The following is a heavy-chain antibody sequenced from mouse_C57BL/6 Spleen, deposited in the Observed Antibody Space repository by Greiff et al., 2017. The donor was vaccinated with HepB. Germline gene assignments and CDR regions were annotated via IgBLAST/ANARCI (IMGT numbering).Heavy chain of an antibody. Sequence: QVQLQQPGAELVRPGSSVKLSCKASGYTFTSYWMHWVKQSPIQGLEWIGNIDPSDSETHYNQKFKDKATLTVDKSSSTAYMQLSSLTSEDSAVYYCATPIYYGNYVYAMDYWGQGTSVTVSS. J-gene: IGHJ4*01. CDR3: ATPIYYGNYVYAMDY. V-gene: IGHV1-52*01. CDR1: GYTFTSYW. D-gene: IGHD2-1*01. CDR2: IDPSDSET.